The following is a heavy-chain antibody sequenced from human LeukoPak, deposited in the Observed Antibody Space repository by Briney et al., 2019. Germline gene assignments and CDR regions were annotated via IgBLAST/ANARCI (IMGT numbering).Heavy chain of an antibody. CDR2: ISGSGGST. Sequence: PGGSLRLSCAASRFTFSSYAMSWVRQAPGKGLEWVSAISGSGGSTYYADSVKGRFTISRDNSKNTLYLQMNSLRAEDTAVYYCAKDLEVTAIWGDNWFDPWGQGTLVTVSS. D-gene: IGHD2-21*02. J-gene: IGHJ5*02. CDR3: AKDLEVTAIWGDNWFDP. CDR1: RFTFSSYA. V-gene: IGHV3-23*01.